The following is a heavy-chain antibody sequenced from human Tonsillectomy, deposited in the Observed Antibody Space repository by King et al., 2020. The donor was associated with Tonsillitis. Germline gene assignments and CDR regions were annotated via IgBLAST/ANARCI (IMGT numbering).Heavy chain of an antibody. J-gene: IGHJ2*01. CDR3: ARDSEYNGYSYGYFYL. V-gene: IGHV3-7*01. CDR1: GFTLGSYW. Sequence: VQLVESGGGLVQPGGSLRLSCAASGFTLGSYWMSCVRQAPGKGLEWVANIKQDGSENFYVDSVEGGFTISRDNAKNSLFMQMNSLQAEDTAVYYCARDSEYNGYSYGYFYLWGRGTLVTVSS. CDR2: IKQDGSEN. D-gene: IGHD5-18*01.